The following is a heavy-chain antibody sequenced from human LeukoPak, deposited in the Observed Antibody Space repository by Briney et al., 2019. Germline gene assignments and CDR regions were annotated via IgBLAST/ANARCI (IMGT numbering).Heavy chain of an antibody. CDR3: ARLNYGDYAHDY. CDR1: GGSISSYY. CDR2: IYYSGST. J-gene: IGHJ4*02. V-gene: IGHV4-59*08. D-gene: IGHD4-17*01. Sequence: SETLSLTCTVSGGSISSYYWSWIRQPPGKGLEWIGYIYYSGSTNYNPSLKSRVTISVDTSKNQFSLKLSSVTAADTAVYYCARLNYGDYAHDYWGQGTLVTVSS.